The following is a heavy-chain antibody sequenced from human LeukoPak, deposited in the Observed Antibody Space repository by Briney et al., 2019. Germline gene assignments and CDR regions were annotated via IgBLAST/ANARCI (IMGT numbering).Heavy chain of an antibody. D-gene: IGHD2-15*01. CDR1: GFTFSSYG. V-gene: IGHV3-15*01. Sequence: GGTLRLSCAASGFTFSSYGMSWVRQAPGKGLEWVGRIKSKTDGGTTDYAAPVKGRFTISRDDSKNTLYLQMNSLKTEDTAVYYCTGYGHRYYYYYYYMDVWGKGTTVTVSS. CDR2: IKSKTDGGTT. CDR3: TGYGHRYYYYYYYMDV. J-gene: IGHJ6*03.